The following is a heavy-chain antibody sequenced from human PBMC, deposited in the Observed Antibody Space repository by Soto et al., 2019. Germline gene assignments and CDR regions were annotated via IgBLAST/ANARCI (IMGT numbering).Heavy chain of an antibody. Sequence: GGSLRLSCAASGFTFSTFAMSWVRQAPGKGLEWVSTISGSGSSTYSADSVKGRFTISRDNSKNTLYLQMNSLRVEDTAIYYCAKAWGIDYWGQGTLVTVSS. CDR1: GFTFSTFA. V-gene: IGHV3-23*01. CDR3: AKAWGIDY. D-gene: IGHD7-27*01. CDR2: ISGSGSST. J-gene: IGHJ4*02.